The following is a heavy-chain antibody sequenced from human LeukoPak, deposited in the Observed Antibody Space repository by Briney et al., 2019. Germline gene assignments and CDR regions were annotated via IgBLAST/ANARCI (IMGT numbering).Heavy chain of an antibody. CDR1: GFTFSSYS. CDR3: ARADTTIVGALESYMDV. V-gene: IGHV3-21*01. CDR2: ISSSSSYI. D-gene: IGHD1-26*01. Sequence: GGSLRLSCAASGFTFSSYSMNWVRQAPGKGLEWVSSISSSSSYIYYADSVKGRFTISRDNAKNSLHLQMNSLRAEDTAVYYCARADTTIVGALESYMDVWGKGTTVTVSS. J-gene: IGHJ6*03.